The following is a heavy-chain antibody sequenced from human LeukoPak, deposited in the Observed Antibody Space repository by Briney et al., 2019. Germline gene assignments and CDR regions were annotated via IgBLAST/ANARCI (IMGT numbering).Heavy chain of an antibody. D-gene: IGHD3-22*01. CDR1: GFTFSNFG. V-gene: IGHV3-30*18. CDR2: ISYDGTNQ. Sequence: GGSLRLSCAASGFTFSNFGMHWVRQAPGKGLEWVAVISYDGTNQYYADSLQGRFTISRDNSKNTLYLQMNSLRAEDTAVYYCAKSVLTYYYDSSGYQNAEYFQHWGQGTLVTVSS. J-gene: IGHJ1*01. CDR3: AKSVLTYYYDSSGYQNAEYFQH.